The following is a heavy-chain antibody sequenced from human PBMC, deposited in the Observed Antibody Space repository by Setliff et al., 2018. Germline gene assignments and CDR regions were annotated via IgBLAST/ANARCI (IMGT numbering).Heavy chain of an antibody. CDR3: AREQQLVTPDFDY. V-gene: IGHV3-48*04. J-gene: IGHJ4*02. CDR2: ISGSAQTT. CDR1: GFTFSSYA. Sequence: GGSLRLSCAASGFTFSSYAITWVRQAPGKGLEWVSMISGSAQTTYYADSVKGRFTISRDNAKNSLYLQMNSLRAEDTAVYYCAREQQLVTPDFDYWGQGTLVTVSS. D-gene: IGHD6-13*01.